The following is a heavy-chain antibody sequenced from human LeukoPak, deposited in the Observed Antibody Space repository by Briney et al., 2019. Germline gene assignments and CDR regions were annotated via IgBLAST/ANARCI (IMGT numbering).Heavy chain of an antibody. V-gene: IGHV4-39*07. Sequence: PSETLSLTCTVSGGSISSSSYYWGWIRQPPGKGLEWIGGIFLSGSTYYNPSLKSRVTISVDTSKNQLSLKLSPVTAADTAVYYCARSLNGIVGSTHYYYGMDVWGQGTTVTVSS. CDR1: GGSISSSSYY. D-gene: IGHD1-26*01. CDR3: ARSLNGIVGSTHYYYGMDV. J-gene: IGHJ6*02. CDR2: IFLSGST.